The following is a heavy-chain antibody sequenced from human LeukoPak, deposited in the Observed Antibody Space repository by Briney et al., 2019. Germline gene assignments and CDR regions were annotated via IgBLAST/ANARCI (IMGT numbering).Heavy chain of an antibody. V-gene: IGHV3-23*01. J-gene: IGHJ4*02. Sequence: PGGSLRLSCAASGFTFSSYAMSWVRQAPGKGLEWVSAISGSGGSTYYADSVKGRFTISRDNSKNTLYLQMNSLRAEDTAVYYCAGTDVFWSGIGGYYFDNWAREPWSPSPQ. CDR2: ISGSGGST. D-gene: IGHD3-3*01. CDR1: GFTFSSYA. CDR3: AGTDVFWSGIGGYYFDN.